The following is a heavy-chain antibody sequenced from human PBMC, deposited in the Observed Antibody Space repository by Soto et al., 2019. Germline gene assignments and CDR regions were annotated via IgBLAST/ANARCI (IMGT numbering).Heavy chain of an antibody. D-gene: IGHD6-19*01. CDR3: ARYSSGWFDN. V-gene: IGHV3-30-3*01. J-gene: IGHJ4*03. CDR2: ISYDGSNK. CDR1: GFTFSSYA. Sequence: GGSLRLSCAASGFTFSSYAMHWVRQAPGKGLEWVAVISYDGSNKYYADSVKGRFTISRDNSKNTLYLQMNSLRAEDTAVYYCARYSSGWFDNWGQGTLVTVSS.